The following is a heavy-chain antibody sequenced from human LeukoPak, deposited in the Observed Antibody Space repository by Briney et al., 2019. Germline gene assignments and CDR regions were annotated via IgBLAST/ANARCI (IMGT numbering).Heavy chain of an antibody. CDR1: GGSISSYY. CDR2: IYYSGST. Sequence: PSETLSLTCTVSGGSISSYYWSWIRQPPGKGLEWIGYIYYSGSTNYNPSLKSRVTISVDTSKNQFSLKLSSVTAADTAVYYCARGGRLQGYNWFDPWGQGTLVTVSS. J-gene: IGHJ5*02. D-gene: IGHD6-25*01. V-gene: IGHV4-59*01. CDR3: ARGGRLQGYNWFDP.